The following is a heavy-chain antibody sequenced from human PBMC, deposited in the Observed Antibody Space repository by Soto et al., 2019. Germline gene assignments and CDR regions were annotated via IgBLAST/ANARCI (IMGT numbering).Heavy chain of an antibody. Sequence: QVQFVQSGAEVKRPGASVTVSCKASGYTFTSHAVHWVRQAPGERLECMGWIHAGNGKTKYSQSFQGRVTFTIDTSAGTVYMELSSLNSESTAFYYCPRAGRVAAPSFDYWGQRTLGHRLL. CDR3: PRAGRVAAPSFDY. J-gene: IGHJ4*02. CDR1: GYTFTSHA. CDR2: IHAGNGKT. D-gene: IGHD2-21*01. V-gene: IGHV1-3*01.